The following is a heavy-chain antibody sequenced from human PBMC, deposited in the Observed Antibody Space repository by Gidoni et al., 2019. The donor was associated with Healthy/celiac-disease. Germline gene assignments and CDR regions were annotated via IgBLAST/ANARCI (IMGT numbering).Heavy chain of an antibody. V-gene: IGHV4-61*01. CDR1: GGSVSSGSYD. CDR3: AREATRGRHDYYYYYMDV. Sequence: QVQLPESGPGLVKPSETLSLTCTVSGGSVSSGSYDWSWIRQPPGKGLEWIGYIYYSGSTNYNPSLKSRVTISVDTSKNQFSLKLSSVTAADTAVYYCAREATRGRHDYYYYYMDVWGKGTTVTVSS. CDR2: IYYSGST. J-gene: IGHJ6*03.